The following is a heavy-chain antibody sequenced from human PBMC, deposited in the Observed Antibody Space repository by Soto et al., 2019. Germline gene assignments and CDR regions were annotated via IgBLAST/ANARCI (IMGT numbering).Heavy chain of an antibody. CDR1: GGTFSSYA. Sequence: QVQLVQSGAEVKKPGSSVKVSCKASGGTFSSYAISWVRQAPGQGLEWMGGIIPIFGTANYAQKFQGRVTITADESTSTAYMELSSLRADDTAVYYCARDLIRGYYYYGMDVWGQGTTVTVSS. V-gene: IGHV1-69*01. J-gene: IGHJ6*02. CDR2: IIPIFGTA. CDR3: ARDLIRGYYYYGMDV.